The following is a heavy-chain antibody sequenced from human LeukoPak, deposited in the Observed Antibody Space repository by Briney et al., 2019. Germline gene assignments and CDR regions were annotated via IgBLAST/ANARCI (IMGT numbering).Heavy chain of an antibody. CDR2: IYYSGST. Sequence: PSQTLSLTCTVSGGSISSGDYYWSWIRQPPGKGLEWIGYIYYSGSTYYNPSLKSRVTISVDTSRNQFSLKLSSVTAADTAVYYCARETTVTTRNAFDIWGQGTMVTVSS. D-gene: IGHD4-17*01. CDR3: ARETTVTTRNAFDI. V-gene: IGHV4-30-4*01. CDR1: GGSISSGDYY. J-gene: IGHJ3*02.